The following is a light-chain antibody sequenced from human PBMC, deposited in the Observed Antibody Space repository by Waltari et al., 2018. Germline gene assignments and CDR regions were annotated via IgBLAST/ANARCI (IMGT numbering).Light chain of an antibody. CDR3: QQSYSTPLG. Sequence: DIQMTQSPSSLSASVGDRVTITCRASQSISSYLNWYQQKPGKAPKLLIYAASSLQSGVPSRFSGSGSGTDFSLTISSLQPEDFATDYCQQSYSTPLGFGGGTKVEIK. CDR1: QSISSY. V-gene: IGKV1-39*01. J-gene: IGKJ4*01. CDR2: AAS.